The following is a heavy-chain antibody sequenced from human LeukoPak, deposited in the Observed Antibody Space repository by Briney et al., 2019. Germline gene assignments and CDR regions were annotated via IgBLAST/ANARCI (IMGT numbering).Heavy chain of an antibody. CDR2: INDGGST. J-gene: IGHJ4*02. D-gene: IGHD5/OR15-5a*01. V-gene: IGHV4-34*01. Sequence: PSETLSLTCAVYGGSFTKHQWSWIRQPPGKGLEWIGAINDGGSTNYNPSLKSRVTISVDTSKNQFSLRLSSVTAADTAVYYCARASLGPPWAFDYWGQGTLVTVSS. CDR1: GGSFTKHQ. CDR3: ARASLGPPWAFDY.